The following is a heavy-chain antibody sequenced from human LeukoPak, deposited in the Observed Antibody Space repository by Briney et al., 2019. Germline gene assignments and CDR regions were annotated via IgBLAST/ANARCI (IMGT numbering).Heavy chain of an antibody. CDR1: GGSISSGSYY. J-gene: IGHJ4*02. D-gene: IGHD3-10*01. CDR2: IHTSGST. V-gene: IGHV4-61*02. Sequence: SQTLSLTCTVSGGSISSGSYYWSWIRQPAGKGLEWIGRIHTSGSTNYNPSLKSRVTISVDTSKNQFSLKLSSVTAADTAVYYCARAAYGSGSYYRAFDYWGQGTLVTVSS. CDR3: ARAAYGSGSYYRAFDY.